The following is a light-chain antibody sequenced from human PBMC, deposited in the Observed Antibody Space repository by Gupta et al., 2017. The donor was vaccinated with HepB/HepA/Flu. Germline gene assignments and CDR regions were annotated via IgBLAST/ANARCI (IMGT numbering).Light chain of an antibody. CDR3: QQRSNWPPLT. Sequence: EIVLTQSPATLSLSPGERATLSCRASQSVSSYLAWYQQKPGQARRLLIYDASNRDTGIPARFSGSGSGKDFTLTISSREPEDFAVYYCQQRSNWPPLTFGGGTKVEIK. CDR2: DAS. V-gene: IGKV3-11*01. J-gene: IGKJ4*01. CDR1: QSVSSY.